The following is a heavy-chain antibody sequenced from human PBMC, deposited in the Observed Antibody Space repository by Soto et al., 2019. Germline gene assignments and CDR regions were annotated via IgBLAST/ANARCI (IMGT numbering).Heavy chain of an antibody. CDR3: ARYPAARDYYYYGMDV. CDR2: INAGNGNT. Sequence: GASVKVSCKASGYTFTSYAMHWVRQAPGQRLEWMGWINAGNGNTKYSQKFQGRVTITRDTSASTAYMELSSLRSEDTAVYYCARYPAARDYYYYGMDVWGQGTTVTVSS. V-gene: IGHV1-3*01. J-gene: IGHJ6*02. D-gene: IGHD6-6*01. CDR1: GYTFTSYA.